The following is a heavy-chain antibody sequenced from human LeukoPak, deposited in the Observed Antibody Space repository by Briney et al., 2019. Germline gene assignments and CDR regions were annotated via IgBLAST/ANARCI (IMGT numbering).Heavy chain of an antibody. V-gene: IGHV3-64*01. CDR1: GYTFTGYY. CDR3: ARAPTPIFYYGMDV. D-gene: IGHD3-3*01. CDR2: ISSNGGST. Sequence: GASVKVSCKASGYTFTGYYMHWVRQAPGKGLEYVSAISSNGGSTYYANSVKGRFTISRDNSKNTLYLQMGSLRAEDMAVYYCARAPTPIFYYGMDVWGQGTTVTVSS. J-gene: IGHJ6*02.